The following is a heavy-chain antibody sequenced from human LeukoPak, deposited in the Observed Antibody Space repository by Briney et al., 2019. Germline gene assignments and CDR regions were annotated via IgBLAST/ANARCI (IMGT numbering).Heavy chain of an antibody. D-gene: IGHD6-19*01. CDR2: INPNSGGT. Sequence: ASVKVSCKASGYTFTGYYMHWVRQAPGQGLEWMRWINPNSGGTNYAQRFQGRVTMTRDTSISTAYMELSRLRSDDTAVYYCARGVDQWPGKPFDYWGQGTLVTVSS. CDR1: GYTFTGYY. J-gene: IGHJ4*02. V-gene: IGHV1-2*02. CDR3: ARGVDQWPGKPFDY.